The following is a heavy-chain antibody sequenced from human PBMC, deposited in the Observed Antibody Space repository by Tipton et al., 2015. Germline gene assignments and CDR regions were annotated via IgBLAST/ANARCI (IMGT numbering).Heavy chain of an antibody. D-gene: IGHD3-3*01. V-gene: IGHV4-39*01. CDR1: GGSISRRGYY. Sequence: TLSLTCTVSGGSISRRGYYWGWIRQPPGQGLEWIGTIYYSGSTYWNSSLKSRVTMSLDTSKNQFSLKLNSVTAADTAVYYCARHDMYHDFWTGRNWFDPWGQGTLVTVSS. J-gene: IGHJ5*02. CDR3: ARHDMYHDFWTGRNWFDP. CDR2: IYYSGST.